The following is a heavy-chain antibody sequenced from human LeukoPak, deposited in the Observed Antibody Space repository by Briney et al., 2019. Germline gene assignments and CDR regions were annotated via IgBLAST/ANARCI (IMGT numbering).Heavy chain of an antibody. CDR3: ARGTGWTELDF. V-gene: IGHV5-10-1*01. CDR2: IVPSDSCT. Sequence: GESPKISCKGSGYSFTSNWINWVRQMPGKGLEWVGRIVPSDSCTSYSPSFQGRVTISAAKSITTAYLQWGSLNTSDSAIYFCARGTGWTELDFWGRGTLVTVSS. D-gene: IGHD6-19*01. J-gene: IGHJ4*02. CDR1: GYSFTSNW.